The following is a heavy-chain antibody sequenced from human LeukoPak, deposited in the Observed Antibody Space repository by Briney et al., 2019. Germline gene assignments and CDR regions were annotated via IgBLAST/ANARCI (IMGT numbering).Heavy chain of an antibody. CDR3: ARGKYQVVYLEYYGMDV. CDR2: IKANSGGT. Sequence: GASVKVSCKASGYTFTGHYLHWVRQAPGQGLEWMGWIKANSGGTHYSQKFEGRVTMTRDTSMNTVNMELRSLRSDDTAVYYCARGKYQVVYLEYYGMDVWGQGTTVTVSS. D-gene: IGHD2-2*01. V-gene: IGHV1-2*02. J-gene: IGHJ6*02. CDR1: GYTFTGHY.